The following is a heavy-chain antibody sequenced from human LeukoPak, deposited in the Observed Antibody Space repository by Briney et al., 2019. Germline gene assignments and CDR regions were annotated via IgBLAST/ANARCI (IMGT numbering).Heavy chain of an antibody. J-gene: IGHJ4*02. CDR1: GYTFTSYG. CDR2: ISAYNGNT. D-gene: IGHD2-2*01. V-gene: IGHV1-18*04. Sequence: ASVKVSCKASGYTFTSYGISWVRQAPGQGLEWMGWISAYNGNTNYAQKLQGRVTVTTDTSTSTAYMELRSLRSDDTAVYYCASIYCSSTSCYGPVDYWGQGTLVTVSS. CDR3: ASIYCSSTSCYGPVDY.